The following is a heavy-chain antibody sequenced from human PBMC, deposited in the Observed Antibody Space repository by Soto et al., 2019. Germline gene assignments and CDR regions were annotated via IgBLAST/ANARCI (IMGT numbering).Heavy chain of an antibody. CDR2: LNGGTGQT. Sequence: QVQVVQSGAEVKKPGASVKVSCKASGYTFSMYAMHWVRQAPGQSLEWMGWLNGGTGQTRYSQKFQDRVIITRDTSASTGYMELSSLTSEDTAVYYCARGKGMEENYFYYGLDIWGQGTTVTVSS. V-gene: IGHV1-3*01. CDR1: GYTFSMYA. CDR3: ARGKGMEENYFYYGLDI. D-gene: IGHD1-1*01. J-gene: IGHJ6*02.